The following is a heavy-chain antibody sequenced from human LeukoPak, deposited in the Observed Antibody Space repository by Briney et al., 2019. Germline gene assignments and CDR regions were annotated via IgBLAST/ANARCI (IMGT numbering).Heavy chain of an antibody. CDR1: GFTFSSYA. V-gene: IGHV3-23*01. CDR2: ISGSGGST. J-gene: IGHJ4*02. Sequence: PGGSLRLSCAASGFTFSSYAMSWVRQAPGKGLEWVSSISGSGGSTDYADSVKGRLTISRDNSKNTVYLQMNSLRAEDTAVYYCARVGDITIFGVVDYWGQGTLVTVSS. D-gene: IGHD3-3*01. CDR3: ARVGDITIFGVVDY.